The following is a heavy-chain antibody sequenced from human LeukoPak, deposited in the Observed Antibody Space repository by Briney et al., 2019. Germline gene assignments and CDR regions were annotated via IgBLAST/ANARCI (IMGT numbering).Heavy chain of an antibody. CDR3: ARKSYYDSYQHAFDI. CDR2: VYPGDSGA. J-gene: IGHJ3*02. CDR1: GYLFPTSW. Sequence: GESLKISCKGSGYLFPTSWIAWVRQMPGKGLEWMGIVYPGDSGARYSPSFQGQVTMSADTSINTAYLQWSSLKASDTAIYYCARKSYYDSYQHAFDIWGQGTMVTVSS. D-gene: IGHD3-22*01. V-gene: IGHV5-51*03.